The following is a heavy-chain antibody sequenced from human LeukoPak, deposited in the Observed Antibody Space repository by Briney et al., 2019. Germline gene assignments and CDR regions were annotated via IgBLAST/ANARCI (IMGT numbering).Heavy chain of an antibody. CDR1: GGSISSGSYY. D-gene: IGHD6-13*01. Sequence: PSETLSLTCTVSGGSISSGSYYWSRIRQPAGKGLEWIGRIYTSGSTNYNPSLKSRVTISVDTSKNQFSLKLSSVTAADTAVYYCATSNYVAAALGYFDYWGQGTLVTVSS. V-gene: IGHV4-61*02. CDR3: ATSNYVAAALGYFDY. J-gene: IGHJ4*02. CDR2: IYTSGST.